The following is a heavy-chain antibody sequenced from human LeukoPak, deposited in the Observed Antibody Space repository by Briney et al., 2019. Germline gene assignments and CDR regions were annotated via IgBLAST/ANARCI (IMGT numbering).Heavy chain of an antibody. CDR3: ARDWVEYYYDSSGPSDY. Sequence: SETLSLTCTVSGGSISSSRHYWGWIRQPPGKGLEWIGSIYYSGSTDYNPSLKSRVTISVDTSKNQFSLKLTSVTAADTAVYYCARDWVEYYYDSSGPSDYWGQGTLVTVSS. D-gene: IGHD3-22*01. V-gene: IGHV4-39*07. CDR1: GGSISSSRHY. J-gene: IGHJ4*02. CDR2: IYYSGST.